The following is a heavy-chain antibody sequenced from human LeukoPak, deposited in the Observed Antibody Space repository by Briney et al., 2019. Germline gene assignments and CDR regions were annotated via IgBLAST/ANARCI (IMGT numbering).Heavy chain of an antibody. CDR1: GYSISSGYY. CDR3: ARGEFTIFGVVIIGGSYFDY. J-gene: IGHJ4*02. CDR2: IYHSGST. D-gene: IGHD3-3*01. Sequence: PSETLPLTCAVSGYSISSGYYWGWIRQPPGKGLEWIGSIYHSGSTYYNPSLKSRVTISVDTSKNQFSLKLSSVTAADTAVYYCARGEFTIFGVVIIGGSYFDYWGQGTLVTVSS. V-gene: IGHV4-38-2*01.